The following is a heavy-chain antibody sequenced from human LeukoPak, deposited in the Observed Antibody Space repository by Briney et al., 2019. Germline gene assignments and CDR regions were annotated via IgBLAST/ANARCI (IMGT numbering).Heavy chain of an antibody. D-gene: IGHD2-2*01. CDR2: IVVGSGNT. Sequence: ASVKVSCKASGFTFASSAVQWVRQARGQRLEWIGWIVVGSGNTNYAQKFQERVTITRDRSTSTAYMELSSLRSEDTAVYYCAAAEDIVIVPAATDWFDPWGQGTLVTVSS. CDR3: AAAEDIVIVPAATDWFDP. J-gene: IGHJ5*02. V-gene: IGHV1-58*01. CDR1: GFTFASSA.